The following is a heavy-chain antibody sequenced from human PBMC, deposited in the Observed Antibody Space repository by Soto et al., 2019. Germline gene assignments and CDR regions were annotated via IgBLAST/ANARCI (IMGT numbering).Heavy chain of an antibody. V-gene: IGHV1-69*13. CDR2: IIPIFGTA. D-gene: IGHD2-2*01. Sequence: SVKVSCKASGGTFSSYAISWVRQAPGQGLEWMGGIIPIFGTANYAQKFQGRVTITADESTSTAYMELSSLRSEDTAVYYCARDWDIVVVPAAMEGSDYYYGMDVWGQGTTVTVSS. CDR1: GGTFSSYA. J-gene: IGHJ6*02. CDR3: ARDWDIVVVPAAMEGSDYYYGMDV.